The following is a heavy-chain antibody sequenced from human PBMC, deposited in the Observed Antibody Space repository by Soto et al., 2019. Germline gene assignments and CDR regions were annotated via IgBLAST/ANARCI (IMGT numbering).Heavy chain of an antibody. Sequence: SGPTLVNPTQTLTLTCTFSGFSLSTSGVGVGWIRQPPGKALEWLALIYWDDDKRYNPSLKSRLTITKDTSKNRVVLTMTNMDPVDTATYYCAHGYAPVYGSGSQHEFDYWGQGTLVTVSS. J-gene: IGHJ4*02. CDR3: AHGYAPVYGSGSQHEFDY. D-gene: IGHD3-10*01. V-gene: IGHV2-5*02. CDR2: IYWDDDK. CDR1: GFSLSTSGVG.